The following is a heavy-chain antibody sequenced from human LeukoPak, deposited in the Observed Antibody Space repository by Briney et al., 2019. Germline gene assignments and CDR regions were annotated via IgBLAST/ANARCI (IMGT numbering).Heavy chain of an antibody. CDR2: IHHSGSS. J-gene: IGHJ6*03. Sequence: SETLSLTCAVYGGSFSGYYWSWIRQPPGEGLEWIGNIHHSGSSYRNPSLKNRVTISVDTSKNQFSLKLSFVTAADTAVYYCARVNRRDGYYYYYMDVWGKGTTVTVSS. CDR3: ARVNRRDGYYYYYMDV. V-gene: IGHV4-34*01. CDR1: GGSFSGYY. D-gene: IGHD5-24*01.